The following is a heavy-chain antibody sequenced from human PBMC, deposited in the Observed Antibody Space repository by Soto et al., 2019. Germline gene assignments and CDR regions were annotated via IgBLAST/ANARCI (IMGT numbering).Heavy chain of an antibody. CDR3: ARGGGYSYGTNDAFDI. V-gene: IGHV3-30*03. CDR1: GXTFKTYS. D-gene: IGHD5-18*01. J-gene: IGHJ3*02. Sequence: GSLRLSCAASGXTFKTYSMHWVRQAPGKGLEWVAVISDDGSNKYNIASVEGRFTISRDNSKNTLSLQMNSLRDEETAVYYCARGGGYSYGTNDAFDIWGQGTMVTVSS. CDR2: ISDDGSNK.